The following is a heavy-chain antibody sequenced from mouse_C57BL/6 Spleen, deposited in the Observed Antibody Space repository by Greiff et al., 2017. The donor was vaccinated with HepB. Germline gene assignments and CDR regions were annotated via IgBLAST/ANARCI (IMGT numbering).Heavy chain of an antibody. CDR3: ARPVITTVEGLYYAMDY. V-gene: IGHV1-64*01. CDR1: GYTFTSYW. CDR2: IHPNSGST. J-gene: IGHJ4*01. D-gene: IGHD1-1*01. Sequence: QVQLQQPGAELVKPGASVKLSCKASGYTFTSYWMHWVKQRPGQGLEWIGMIHPNSGSTNYNEKFKSKATLTVDKSSSTAYMQLSSLTSEDSAVYYCARPVITTVEGLYYAMDYWGQGTSVTVSS.